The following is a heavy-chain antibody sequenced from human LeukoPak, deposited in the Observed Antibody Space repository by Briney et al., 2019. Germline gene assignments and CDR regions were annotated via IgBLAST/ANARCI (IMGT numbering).Heavy chain of an antibody. CDR2: INAGNGNT. V-gene: IGHV1-3*01. CDR1: GYTFTSYA. D-gene: IGHD6-13*01. J-gene: IGHJ6*02. CDR3: ASGSSSWYYYYGMDV. Sequence: ASVKVSCKASGYTFTSYATHWVRQAPGQRLEWMGWINAGNGNTKYSQKFQGRVTITRDTSASTAYMELSSLRSEDTAVYYCASGSSSWYYYYGMDVWGQGTTVTVSS.